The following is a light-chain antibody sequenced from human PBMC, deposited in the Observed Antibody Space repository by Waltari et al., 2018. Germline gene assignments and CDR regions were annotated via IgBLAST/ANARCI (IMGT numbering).Light chain of an antibody. J-gene: IGKJ5*01. CDR2: DAS. CDR1: QSVSSY. Sequence: EIVLTQFPATLSLSPGERATLSCRASQSVSSYLVWYQQKPGQTPRLVIYDASIRAPGIPARFSGSGSGTDFTLTINRLEPEDFAVYFCQRYSASPHVTFGQGTRLEIK. CDR3: QRYSASPHVT. V-gene: IGKV3-11*01.